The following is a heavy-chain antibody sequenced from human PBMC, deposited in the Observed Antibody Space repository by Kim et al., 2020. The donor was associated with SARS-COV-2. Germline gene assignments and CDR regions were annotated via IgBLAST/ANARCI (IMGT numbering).Heavy chain of an antibody. J-gene: IGHJ5*02. Sequence: SETLSFTCTVSGGSINSSSYYWGWIRQPPGKGLEWIGSIYYSGSTYYNPSLKSRVTISVDTSKNQFSLKLSSVTAADTAVYYCARLPMVRGVIRWFDPWGQGTLVTVSS. D-gene: IGHD3-10*01. CDR3: ARLPMVRGVIRWFDP. V-gene: IGHV4-39*07. CDR1: GGSINSSSYY. CDR2: IYYSGST.